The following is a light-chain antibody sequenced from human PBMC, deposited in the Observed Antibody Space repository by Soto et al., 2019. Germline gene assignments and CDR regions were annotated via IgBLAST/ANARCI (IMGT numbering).Light chain of an antibody. Sequence: EILWTHSPGTLSLSPVERATRSCSASQSVRRTSLGWYQQTPVQAPRLLISGASSRATGIPDRFSGSGSGTVFTLTISWLAPEYFALYYCQQYGSLPFPCGRGPKVDI. J-gene: IGKJ3*01. CDR1: QSVRRTS. V-gene: IGKV3-20*01. CDR2: GAS. CDR3: QQYGSLPFP.